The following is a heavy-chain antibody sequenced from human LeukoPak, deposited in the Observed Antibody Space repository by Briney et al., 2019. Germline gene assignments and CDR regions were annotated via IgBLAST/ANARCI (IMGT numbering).Heavy chain of an antibody. CDR2: IYYSGST. Sequence: SETLSLTCTVSGGSISSSSYYWGWIRQPPGKGLEWIGSIYYSGSTYYNPSLKSRVTISVDTSKNQFSLELSSVTAADTAVYYCARHPEVKYQLLFGLIDYWGQGTLVTVSS. D-gene: IGHD2-2*01. CDR1: GGSISSSSYY. J-gene: IGHJ4*02. CDR3: ARHPEVKYQLLFGLIDY. V-gene: IGHV4-39*01.